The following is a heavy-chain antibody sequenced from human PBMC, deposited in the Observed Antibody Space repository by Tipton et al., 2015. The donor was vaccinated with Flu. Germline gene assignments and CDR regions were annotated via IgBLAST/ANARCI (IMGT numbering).Heavy chain of an antibody. V-gene: IGHV4-61*09. CDR1: GGSIFSPSYY. CDR3: ARVRGIVFSHYYYYGMDV. CDR2: INHSGST. J-gene: IGHJ6*02. Sequence: TLSLTCTASGGSIFSPSYYWSWIRQPAGKGLEWIGEINHSGSTHYNSSLKSRVTMSVDSSKNQFSLHLSSVTAADTAVYYCARVRGIVFSHYYYYGMDVWGRGTTVTVSS. D-gene: IGHD2-21*01.